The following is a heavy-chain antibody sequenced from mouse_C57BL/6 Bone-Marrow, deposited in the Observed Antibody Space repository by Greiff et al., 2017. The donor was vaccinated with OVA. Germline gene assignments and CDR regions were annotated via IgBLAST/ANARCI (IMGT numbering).Heavy chain of an antibody. CDR1: GFNIKNTY. Sequence: EVKLQESVAELVRPGASVKLSCTASGFNIKNTYMPWVKQRPEQGLEWIGRIDPANDNTKYAPKFQGKATMTADTSSNTAYLQLSSLSSEDTAVYCCARGNFGSSFYAMDYWGQGTSVTVSS. D-gene: IGHD1-1*01. J-gene: IGHJ4*01. V-gene: IGHV14-3*01. CDR2: IDPANDNT. CDR3: ARGNFGSSFYAMDY.